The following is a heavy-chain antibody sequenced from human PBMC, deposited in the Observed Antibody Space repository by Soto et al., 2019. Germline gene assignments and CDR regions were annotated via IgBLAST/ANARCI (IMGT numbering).Heavy chain of an antibody. J-gene: IGHJ4*02. CDR3: AKADDGGTHFEN. V-gene: IGHV3-13*01. D-gene: IGHD4-17*01. CDR2: IGSAGDT. Sequence: EVQLVEAGGGWVQPGGSLRLSCVASGFTVSRYDMHWVRQATGKGLEWVSVIGSAGDTYYPGSVKGRFTISRETAQNSLYLQMTSLSAEDTAVYYCAKADDGGTHFENWGQGTLVTVSS. CDR1: GFTVSRYD.